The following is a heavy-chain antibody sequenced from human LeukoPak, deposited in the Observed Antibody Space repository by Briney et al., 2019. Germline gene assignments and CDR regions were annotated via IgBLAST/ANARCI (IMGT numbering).Heavy chain of an antibody. CDR2: IYHSGST. J-gene: IGHJ4*02. V-gene: IGHV4-30-2*01. D-gene: IGHD5-18*01. CDR3: ASSIQLWLSPPTQIDY. Sequence: SETLSLTCAVSGGSISSGGYSWSWIRQPPGKGLEWIGYIYHSGSTYYNPSLKSRVTISVDRSKNQFSLKLSSVTAADTAVYYCASSIQLWLSPPTQIDYWGQGTLVTVSS. CDR1: GGSISSGGYS.